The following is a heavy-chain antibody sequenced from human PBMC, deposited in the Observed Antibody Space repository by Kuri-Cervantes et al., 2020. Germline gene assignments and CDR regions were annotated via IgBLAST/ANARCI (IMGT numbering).Heavy chain of an antibody. CDR2: ISRTSSAI. D-gene: IGHD2-21*01. CDR1: GFSFGAYV. J-gene: IGHJ4*02. CDR3: AREPNSPSIDY. V-gene: IGHV3-48*01. Sequence: ETLSLTCAASGFSFGAYVMNWVRQAPGKGLEWISYISRTSSAIYYADSVKGRFTISRDNAKNSLYLQMNSLRAEDTAVYYCAREPNSPSIDYWGQGTLVTVSS.